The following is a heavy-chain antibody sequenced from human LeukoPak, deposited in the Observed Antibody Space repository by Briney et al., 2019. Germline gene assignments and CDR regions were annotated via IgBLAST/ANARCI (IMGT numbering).Heavy chain of an antibody. D-gene: IGHD4-17*01. V-gene: IGHV3-30-3*01. Sequence: GGSLRLSCAAAGFTFSSYAKHWVRQAPGKGLEWVSVISYDGSNKYYADSVKGRFTISRDNAKNSLYLQMNSLRAEDTAVYYCATPNTGGYYYYMDVWGKGTTVTVSS. CDR3: ATPNTGGYYYYMDV. J-gene: IGHJ6*03. CDR1: GFTFSSYA. CDR2: ISYDGSNK.